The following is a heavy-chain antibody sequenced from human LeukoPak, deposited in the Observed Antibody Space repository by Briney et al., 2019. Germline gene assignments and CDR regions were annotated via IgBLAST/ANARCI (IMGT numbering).Heavy chain of an antibody. J-gene: IGHJ4*02. CDR3: ARAGDGYNYHYFDY. V-gene: IGHV4-34*01. D-gene: IGHD5-12*01. Sequence: KPSETLSLTCAVYGGSFSGYYWSWIRHPPGKRLEWIGEINHSGSTNYNPSLKSRVTISVDTSKNQLSLKPSSVTAADTAVYYCARAGDGYNYHYFDYWGQGTLVTVSS. CDR1: GGSFSGYY. CDR2: INHSGST.